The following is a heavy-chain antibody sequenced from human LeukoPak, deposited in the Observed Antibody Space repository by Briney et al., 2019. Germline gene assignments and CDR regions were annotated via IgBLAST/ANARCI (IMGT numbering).Heavy chain of an antibody. D-gene: IGHD2-21*02. CDR2: IYHSGST. CDR3: ARDWAVVTAIPFAPSDY. V-gene: IGHV4-38-2*02. J-gene: IGHJ4*02. CDR1: GGSISSGYY. Sequence: SETLSLTCTVSGGSISSGYYWGWIRQPPGKGLEWIGSIYHSGSTYYNPSLKSRVTISVDTSKNQFSLKLSSVTAADTAVYYCARDWAVVTAIPFAPSDYWGQGTLVTVSS.